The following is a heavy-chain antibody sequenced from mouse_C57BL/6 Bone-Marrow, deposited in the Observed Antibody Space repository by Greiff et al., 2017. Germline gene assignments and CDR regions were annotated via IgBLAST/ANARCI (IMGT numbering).Heavy chain of an antibody. J-gene: IGHJ2*01. Sequence: QVQLQQPGAELVKPGASVKMSCKASGYTFTSYWITWVKQRPGQGLEWIGDIYPGSGSTNYNEKFKSKATLTVDTSSSTAYMQLSSLTSEDSAVYYGASEFVTTASEYFDYWGQGTTLTVSS. V-gene: IGHV1-55*01. CDR2: IYPGSGST. CDR3: ASEFVTTASEYFDY. CDR1: GYTFTSYW. D-gene: IGHD1-1*01.